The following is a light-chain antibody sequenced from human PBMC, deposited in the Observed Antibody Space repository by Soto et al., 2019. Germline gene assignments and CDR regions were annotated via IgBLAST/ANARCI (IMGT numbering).Light chain of an antibody. CDR3: HQRSSWPRGT. CDR2: DAS. Sequence: EIVFTQSPGTLSLSPGERATLSCRASQSVSNNYLAWYQQKPGQGPRLLIYDASNRATGVSARFSGSGYGTDFTLTISSLEPDDFAVYYCHQRSSWPRGTFGQGTKVDIK. CDR1: QSVSNNY. J-gene: IGKJ1*01. V-gene: IGKV3-11*01.